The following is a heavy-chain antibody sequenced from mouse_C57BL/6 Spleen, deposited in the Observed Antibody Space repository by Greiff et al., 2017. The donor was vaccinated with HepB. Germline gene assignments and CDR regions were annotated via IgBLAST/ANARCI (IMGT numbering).Heavy chain of an antibody. D-gene: IGHD1-1*01. J-gene: IGHJ3*01. CDR1: GYTFTDYN. CDR3: ARLHYGSSSPWFAY. CDR2: INPNNGGT. V-gene: IGHV1-18*01. Sequence: VQLQQSGPELVKPGASVKIPCKASGYTFTDYNMDWVKQSHGKSLEWIGDINPNNGGTIYNQKFKGKATLTVDKSSSTAYMELRSLTSEDTAVYYCARLHYGSSSPWFAYWGQGTLVTVSA.